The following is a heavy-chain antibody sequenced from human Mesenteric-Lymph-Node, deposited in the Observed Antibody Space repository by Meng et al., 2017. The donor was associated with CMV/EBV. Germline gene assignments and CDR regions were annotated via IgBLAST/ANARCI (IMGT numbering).Heavy chain of an antibody. CDR2: VSSYSGNT. J-gene: IGHJ4*02. Sequence: GYIFTSHGFSWVRQAPGQGLEWMGWVSSYSGNTNYAQNVQGRVTMTTDTSTSTAYMELRSLRSDDTAVYFCARDGWACNGGSCSDYWGQGTLVTVSS. CDR1: GYIFTSHG. CDR3: ARDGWACNGGSCSDY. D-gene: IGHD2-15*01. V-gene: IGHV1-18*04.